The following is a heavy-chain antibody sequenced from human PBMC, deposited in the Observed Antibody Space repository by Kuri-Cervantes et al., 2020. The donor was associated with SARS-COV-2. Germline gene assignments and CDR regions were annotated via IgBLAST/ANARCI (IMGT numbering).Heavy chain of an antibody. Sequence: GESLKISCAASGFTFSAYSMNWVRQAPGKGLEWVSSISSGSEYILYADSAKGRFTISRDNAKNSLFLQTNSLRADDTAIYYCARFETGVSTTGTENWGQGTLVTVSS. J-gene: IGHJ4*02. CDR2: ISSGSEYI. V-gene: IGHV3-21*01. CDR3: ARFETGVSTTGTEN. D-gene: IGHD2-8*02. CDR1: GFTFSAYS.